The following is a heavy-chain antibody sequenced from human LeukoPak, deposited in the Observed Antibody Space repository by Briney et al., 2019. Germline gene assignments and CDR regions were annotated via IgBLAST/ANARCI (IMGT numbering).Heavy chain of an antibody. CDR2: ISGSGGST. J-gene: IGHJ4*02. CDR3: AKQRPRIAAAGSWFDY. CDR1: GFTFSSYA. V-gene: IGHV3-23*01. Sequence: GGSLRLSCAASGFTFSSYAMSWVRQAPGKGLEGVSAISGSGGSTYYADSVKGRFTIFRDNSKNTLYLQMNSLRAEDTAVYYCAKQRPRIAAAGSWFDYRGQGTLVTVSS. D-gene: IGHD6-13*01.